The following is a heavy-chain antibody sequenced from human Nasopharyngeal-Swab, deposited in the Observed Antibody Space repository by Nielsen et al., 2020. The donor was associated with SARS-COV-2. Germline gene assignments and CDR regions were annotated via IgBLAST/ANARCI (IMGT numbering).Heavy chain of an antibody. D-gene: IGHD2-2*01. V-gene: IGHV3-73*01. Sequence: GESLKISCTASGFIFSDSAMHWVRQASGKGLEWVGRIRNKANKYATAYAASVKGRFTISRDDSKNTVYLQMNSLRAEDTAVYYCAKRPKYCSSTSCPLVNSYYHGMDVWGQGTTVTVSS. J-gene: IGHJ6*02. CDR2: IRNKANKYAT. CDR1: GFIFSDSA. CDR3: AKRPKYCSSTSCPLVNSYYHGMDV.